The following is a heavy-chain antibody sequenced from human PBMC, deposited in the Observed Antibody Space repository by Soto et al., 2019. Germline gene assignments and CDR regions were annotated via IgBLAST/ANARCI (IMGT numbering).Heavy chain of an antibody. D-gene: IGHD1-26*01. CDR3: ARVGPPLDV. J-gene: IGHJ6*02. CDR1: GFTFSTYW. Sequence: GGSLRLSCEASGFTFSTYWMSWVRQAPGKGLEWVSYIRSSGSTIHYADSVKGRFTISRDNAKNSLYLQMNSLRAEDTAVYYCARVGPPLDVWGQGTTVTVSS. V-gene: IGHV3-11*01. CDR2: IRSSGSTI.